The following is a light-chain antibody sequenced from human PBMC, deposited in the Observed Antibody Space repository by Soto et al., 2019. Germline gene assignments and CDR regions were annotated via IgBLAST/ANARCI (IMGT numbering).Light chain of an antibody. CDR1: QSVGSY. CDR3: QHYGGPPPWT. Sequence: ENVLTQSPGTLSLSPGERATLSCRASQSVGSYLGWYQKKPGQAPRLLIYGASNRATGIPDRVSGSGSGTDFTLTISRLEPEDFAVYYCQHYGGPPPWTFGQGTKVEIK. CDR2: GAS. J-gene: IGKJ1*01. V-gene: IGKV3-20*01.